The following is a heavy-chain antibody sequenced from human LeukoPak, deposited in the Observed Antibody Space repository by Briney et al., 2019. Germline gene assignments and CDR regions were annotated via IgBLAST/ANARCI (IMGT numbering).Heavy chain of an antibody. CDR1: GGSISSSNYY. V-gene: IGHV4-61*02. CDR3: ARGLWFGDENPPYFDY. D-gene: IGHD3-10*01. CDR2: IYTSEST. Sequence: SETLSLTCSVSGGSISSSNYYWSWIRQPAGKGLEWIGSIYTSESTNYNPSLKSRVTISVDTSRNQFSLKLSSVTAADTAVYYCARGLWFGDENPPYFDYWGQGILVTVSS. J-gene: IGHJ4*02.